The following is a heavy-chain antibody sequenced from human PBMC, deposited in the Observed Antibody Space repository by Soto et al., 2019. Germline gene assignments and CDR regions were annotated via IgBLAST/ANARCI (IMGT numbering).Heavy chain of an antibody. Sequence: SVKVSCAASGFTFSNYAMHWVRQAPGKGLEWVALTSYDGNNEYYTDSVKGRFTISRDNSKNTLFLQMNSPRPEDTAVYYCAKDKGVFNWATSYFDYWGQGALVTVSS. V-gene: IGHV3-30*18. CDR2: TSYDGNNE. CDR1: GFTFSNYA. CDR3: AKDKGVFNWATSYFDY. J-gene: IGHJ4*02. D-gene: IGHD1-1*01.